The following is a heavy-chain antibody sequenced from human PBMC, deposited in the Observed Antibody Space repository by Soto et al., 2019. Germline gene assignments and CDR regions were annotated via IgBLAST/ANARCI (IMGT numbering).Heavy chain of an antibody. CDR2: IIPIFGTA. V-gene: IGHV1-69*13. D-gene: IGHD3-22*01. CDR1: GGTFSSYA. CDR3: ATTPAGSGLNYYYYYGMDV. J-gene: IGHJ6*02. Sequence: SVKVSCKASGGTFSSYAISWVRQAPGQGLEWMGGIIPIFGTANYAQKFQGRVTITADESTSTAYMELSSLRSEDTAVYYCATTPAGSGLNYYYYYGMDVWGQGTTVTVS.